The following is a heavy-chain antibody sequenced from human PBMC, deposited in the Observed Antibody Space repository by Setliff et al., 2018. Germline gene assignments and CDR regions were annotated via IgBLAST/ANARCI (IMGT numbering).Heavy chain of an antibody. CDR1: GYTFSGYY. CDR2: LNPSGGGT. Sequence: AASVKVSCKASGYTFSGYYIHWVRQAPGQGLDWVGVLNPSGGGTEFAEKFQGRLTVTRDTSTSTVYMELSSLRSEDTAVYYCARESVPVPAGYGMDVWGQGTTVTVSS. V-gene: IGHV1-46*01. J-gene: IGHJ6*02. D-gene: IGHD2-2*01. CDR3: ARESVPVPAGYGMDV.